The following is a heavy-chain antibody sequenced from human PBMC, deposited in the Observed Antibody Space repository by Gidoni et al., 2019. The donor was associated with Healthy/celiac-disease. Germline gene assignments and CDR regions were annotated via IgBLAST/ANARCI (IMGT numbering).Heavy chain of an antibody. CDR2: TRNKANSYTT. Sequence: EVQLVESGGGLVQPGGSLRLSCAASRFTFSDHYMDWVRQAPGKGLEWVGRTRNKANSYTTEYAATVKGRFTISRDDSKNSLYLQMNSLKTEDTAVYYCARRKGQALDYWGQGTLVTVSS. CDR3: ARRKGQALDY. J-gene: IGHJ4*02. CDR1: RFTFSDHY. V-gene: IGHV3-72*01.